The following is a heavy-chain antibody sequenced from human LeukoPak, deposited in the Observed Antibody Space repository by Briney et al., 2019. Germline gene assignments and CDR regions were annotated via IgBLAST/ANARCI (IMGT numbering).Heavy chain of an antibody. Sequence: KPSETLSLTCTVSGGSISSSSYYWGWIRQPPGKGLEWIGSIYYSGSTYYNPSLKSRVTISVDTSKNQFSLKLSSVTAADTAVYYCARRGVRGVSFLASRGTNWFDPWGQGTLVTVSS. CDR3: ARRGVRGVSFLASRGTNWFDP. D-gene: IGHD3-10*01. V-gene: IGHV4-39*01. CDR1: GGSISSSSYY. CDR2: IYYSGST. J-gene: IGHJ5*02.